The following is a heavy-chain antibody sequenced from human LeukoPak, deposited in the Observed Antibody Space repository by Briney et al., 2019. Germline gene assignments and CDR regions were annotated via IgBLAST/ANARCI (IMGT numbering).Heavy chain of an antibody. Sequence: ASVKVSFKASGYTFTVYHIHWVRQAPGQGLEWMGWISPNSGGTNYAQKFQGRVTMTRDTSISTVYMEVSRLTSGDTAMYYCAIILGGSWHLWFDPWGRGTLVTISS. V-gene: IGHV1-2*02. D-gene: IGHD3-16*01. CDR3: AIILGGSWHLWFDP. CDR2: ISPNSGGT. CDR1: GYTFTVYH. J-gene: IGHJ5*02.